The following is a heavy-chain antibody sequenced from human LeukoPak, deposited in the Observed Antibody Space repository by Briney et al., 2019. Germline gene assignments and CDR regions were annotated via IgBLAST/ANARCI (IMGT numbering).Heavy chain of an antibody. V-gene: IGHV3-30*03. Sequence: PGRSLTLSCASTHVTFSSYDMQWIRQAPGKGLEWVAVISHDGSNKYYADSVKGRFTISRDNSKNTPYLQLSSSRAEDTAVYYWADRRGGDYSTPEYSSDYAGQGALVTVSS. J-gene: IGHJ4*02. D-gene: IGHD4-17*01. CDR1: HVTFSSYD. CDR3: ADRRGGDYSTPEYSSDY. CDR2: ISHDGSNK.